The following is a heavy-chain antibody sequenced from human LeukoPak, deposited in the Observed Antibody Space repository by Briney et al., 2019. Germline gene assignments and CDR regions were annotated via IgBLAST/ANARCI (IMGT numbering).Heavy chain of an antibody. CDR2: ISYDGSNK. CDR1: GFTFSSYA. CDR3: ARDGTPIYSNGWVYMDV. D-gene: IGHD6-25*01. J-gene: IGHJ6*04. Sequence: GSLRLSCAASGFTFSSYAMHWVRQAPGKGLEWVAVISYDGSNKYYADSVEGRFTISRDNAKNSLFLQMNSLRGEDTAVYYCARDGTPIYSNGWVYMDVWGKGTTVTISS. V-gene: IGHV3-30*04.